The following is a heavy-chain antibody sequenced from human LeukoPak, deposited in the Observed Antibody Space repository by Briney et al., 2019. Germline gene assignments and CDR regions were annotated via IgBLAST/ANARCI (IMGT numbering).Heavy chain of an antibody. CDR1: GGSISSYH. Sequence: SETLSLTCTVSGGSISSYHWSWIRQPPGKGLECIGYIYYSGSTHYNPSLKSRVTISVDTSKNQFSLKLSSVTAADTAVYYCAGELGGGNDYWGQGTLVTVSS. V-gene: IGHV4-59*01. CDR2: IYYSGST. J-gene: IGHJ4*02. CDR3: AGELGGGNDY. D-gene: IGHD3-16*01.